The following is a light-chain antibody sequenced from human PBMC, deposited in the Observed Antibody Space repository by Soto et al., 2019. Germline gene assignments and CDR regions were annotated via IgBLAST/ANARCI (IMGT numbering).Light chain of an antibody. CDR2: AAS. CDR1: QSISTY. CDR3: HQTYITPWM. Sequence: DIQMTQSPSYLSASVGDRVTITCRASQSISTYLNWYQQKPGKDPKLLIYAASSLESGVPSRFTGSGSGTDFTLTISSLQPEDFATYFCHQTYITPWMFGQGTKVDIK. V-gene: IGKV1-39*01. J-gene: IGKJ1*01.